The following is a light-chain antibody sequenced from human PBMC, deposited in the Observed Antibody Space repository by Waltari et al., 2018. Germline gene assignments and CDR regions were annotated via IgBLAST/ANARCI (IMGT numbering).Light chain of an antibody. Sequence: SSELTQDPAVSVALGQTVSITCQGDSLRRYYASWYQQRPGQAPILILYGQDNRTAGITDRFSGSTSGNTASLTITGAQAEDEADYYCLSRDTTSTRVFGGGTRLTV. V-gene: IGLV3-19*01. CDR2: GQD. CDR3: LSRDTTSTRV. J-gene: IGLJ3*02. CDR1: SLRRYY.